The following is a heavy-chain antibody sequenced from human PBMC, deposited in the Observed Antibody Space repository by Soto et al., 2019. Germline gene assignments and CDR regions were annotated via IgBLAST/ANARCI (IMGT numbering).Heavy chain of an antibody. J-gene: IGHJ4*01. Sequence: LRLSCAASGFDFYYYNMNWVRQAPGRGLEWVSSISGTGIDIHFADSVKGRFVISRDNAKTSLYLQMNSLRPEDTAVYYCARERVVNYTDYYFDYWGHGTLVTVSS. CDR3: ARERVVNYTDYYFDY. CDR1: GFDFYYYN. CDR2: ISGTGIDI. D-gene: IGHD3-16*02. V-gene: IGHV3-21*01.